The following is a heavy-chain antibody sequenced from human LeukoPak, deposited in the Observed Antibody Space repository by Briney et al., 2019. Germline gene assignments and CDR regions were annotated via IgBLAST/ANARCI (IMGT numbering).Heavy chain of an antibody. J-gene: IGHJ4*02. CDR3: ARQGGDNGYYYFDF. Sequence: PSETLSLTCSVSGGSIRSSHYYWGCIRQPPGRGLEWIASVYYSGSTYYTPSLRSRVTISIDTSKNQFSLKLTSVTAADTAVFYCARQGGDNGYYYFDFWGQGTLVTVSS. D-gene: IGHD4-17*01. CDR1: GGSIRSSHYY. CDR2: VYYSGST. V-gene: IGHV4-39*01.